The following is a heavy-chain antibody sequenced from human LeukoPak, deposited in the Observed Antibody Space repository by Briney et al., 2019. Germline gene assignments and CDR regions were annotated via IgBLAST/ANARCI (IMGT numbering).Heavy chain of an antibody. V-gene: IGHV3-23*01. D-gene: IGHD6-13*01. J-gene: IGHJ6*02. CDR3: AKFSSSTNYSYGMDV. CDR1: GFTFSSYV. Sequence: GGSLRLSCASSGFTFSSYVMTWVRQAPGKGLEWVSAISGGGGSTYHADSVKGRFTISSDNSKNTLYLQMNSLRAEDTAVYYCAKFSSSTNYSYGMDVWGQGTTVTVSS. CDR2: ISGGGGST.